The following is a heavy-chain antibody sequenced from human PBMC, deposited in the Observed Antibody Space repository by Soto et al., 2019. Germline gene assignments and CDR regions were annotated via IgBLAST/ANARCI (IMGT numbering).Heavy chain of an antibody. Sequence: ASVKVSCKASGYTFTSYDINWVRQATGQGLEWMGWMNPNSGNTGYAQKFQGRVTMTRNTSISTAYMELSSLRSEDTAVYYCARGLSLRFLEWLYEGPYYYYGMDVWGQGTTVTVS. CDR2: MNPNSGNT. CDR3: ARGLSLRFLEWLYEGPYYYYGMDV. D-gene: IGHD3-3*01. J-gene: IGHJ6*02. V-gene: IGHV1-8*01. CDR1: GYTFTSYD.